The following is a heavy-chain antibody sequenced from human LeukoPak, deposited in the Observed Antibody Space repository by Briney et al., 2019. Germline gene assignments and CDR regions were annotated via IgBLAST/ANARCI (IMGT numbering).Heavy chain of an antibody. CDR1: GYTFSNYD. D-gene: IGHD2-15*01. CDR3: AAHQYYYYYYGMDV. V-gene: IGHV1-8*02. J-gene: IGHJ6*02. CDR2: MNPNSGNT. Sequence: ASVKVSCKASGYTFSNYDINWVRQAPGQGLEWMGWMNPNSGNTGYAQKFQGRVTMTRNTSISTAYMELSSLRSEDTAVYYCAAHQYYYYYYGMDVWGQGTTVTVSS.